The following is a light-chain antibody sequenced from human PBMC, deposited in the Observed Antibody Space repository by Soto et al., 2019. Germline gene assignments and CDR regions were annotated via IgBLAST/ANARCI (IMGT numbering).Light chain of an antibody. Sequence: QSALAHPASVSGSRGQSITISCTGTSSDVGGYNSVSWYQHHPGKAPKLMIFDVSDRPSGVSSRFSGSKSGNTASLTISGLQAEDEADYYCSSYTTSSTPHYVFGPGTKVTVL. J-gene: IGLJ1*01. CDR2: DVS. CDR3: SSYTTSSTPHYV. V-gene: IGLV2-14*03. CDR1: SSDVGGYNS.